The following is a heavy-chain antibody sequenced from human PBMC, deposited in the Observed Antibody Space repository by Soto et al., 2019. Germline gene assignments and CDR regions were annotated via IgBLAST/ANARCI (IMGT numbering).Heavy chain of an antibody. Sequence: ASVKVSSTTSGYTFTSCALHCVRQAPGQRREWMGWINAGNGNTKYSQKFQGRVTITRDTSASTAYMELSSLRSEDTAVYYCARDRLIGPETTETIDAFAIWGQGTMVTVSS. J-gene: IGHJ3*02. V-gene: IGHV1-3*01. D-gene: IGHD4-17*01. CDR3: ARDRLIGPETTETIDAFAI. CDR2: INAGNGNT. CDR1: GYTFTSCA.